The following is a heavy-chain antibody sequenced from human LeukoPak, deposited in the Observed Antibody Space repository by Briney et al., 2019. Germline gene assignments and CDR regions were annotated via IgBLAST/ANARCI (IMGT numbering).Heavy chain of an antibody. CDR1: GFIFSTYW. CDR3: AREIRLRYFDWLLDY. Sequence: GGSLRLSCAASGFIFSTYWMSWVRQAPGKGLEWVANIKQDGSEKYYVDSVKGRFTISRDNAKNSLYLQMNSLRAEDTAVYYCAREIRLRYFDWLLDYWGQGTLVTVSS. V-gene: IGHV3-7*01. CDR2: IKQDGSEK. J-gene: IGHJ4*02. D-gene: IGHD3-9*01.